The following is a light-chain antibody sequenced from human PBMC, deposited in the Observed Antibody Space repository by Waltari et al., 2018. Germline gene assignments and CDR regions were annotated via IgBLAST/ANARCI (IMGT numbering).Light chain of an antibody. CDR3: AAWDDSLNNVV. Sequence: LTQPPSASGTPGQRVTISCSGSSSNIGSNTVNWYQQLPGTAPKLLIYSNNQRPSGVPDRFSGSKSGTSASLAISGLQSEDEADYYCAAWDDSLNNVVFGGGTKLTVL. J-gene: IGLJ2*01. V-gene: IGLV1-44*01. CDR2: SNN. CDR1: SSNIGSNT.